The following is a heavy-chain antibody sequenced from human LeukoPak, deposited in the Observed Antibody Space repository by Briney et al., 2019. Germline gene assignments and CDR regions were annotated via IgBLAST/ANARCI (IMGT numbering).Heavy chain of an antibody. D-gene: IGHD5-24*01. Sequence: GGSLRLSCAASGFTFTSYSMSWVRQAPGKGLEWVAVISYDGSNKYYADSVKGRFTISRDNSKNTLYLQMNSLRAEDTAVYYCAKVGEMATTTYYFDYWGQGTLVTVSS. J-gene: IGHJ4*02. CDR2: ISYDGSNK. V-gene: IGHV3-30*18. CDR3: AKVGEMATTTYYFDY. CDR1: GFTFTSYS.